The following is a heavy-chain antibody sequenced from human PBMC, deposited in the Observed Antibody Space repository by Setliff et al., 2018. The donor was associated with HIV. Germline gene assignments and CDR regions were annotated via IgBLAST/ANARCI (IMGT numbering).Heavy chain of an antibody. CDR2: IDYSGST. V-gene: IGHV4-59*12. Sequence: SETLSLTCTVSGGSISDYYWSWIRQPPGKGLEWIGYIDYSGSTKYDPSLNSRVTMSIDTSKNQFSLKLNSMTAADTAMYYCAGGRYFRDIRDSRFDFWGQGMLVTVSS. CDR1: GGSISDYY. D-gene: IGHD3-9*01. J-gene: IGHJ4*02. CDR3: AGGRYFRDIRDSRFDF.